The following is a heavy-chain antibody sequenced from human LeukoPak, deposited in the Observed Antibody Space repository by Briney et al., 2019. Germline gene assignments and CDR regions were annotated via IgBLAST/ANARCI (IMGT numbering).Heavy chain of an antibody. J-gene: IGHJ3*02. V-gene: IGHV3-74*01. CDR2: IKSDGSSI. CDR1: GFIFSNYA. CDR3: ARERQWLTHAFDI. Sequence: PGGSLRLSCAASGFIFSNYALNWVRQAPGKGLVWVSRIKSDGSSISYADSVKGRFTISRDNAKNTLYLQMNSLRAEDTAVYYCARERQWLTHAFDIWGQGTMVTVSS. D-gene: IGHD6-19*01.